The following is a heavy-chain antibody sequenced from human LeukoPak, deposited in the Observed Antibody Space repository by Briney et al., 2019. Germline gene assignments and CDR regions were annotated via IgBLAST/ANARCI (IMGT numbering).Heavy chain of an antibody. D-gene: IGHD2-8*01. V-gene: IGHV1-46*01. CDR1: GYTFTSYD. J-gene: IGHJ6*03. CDR2: INPSGGST. Sequence: ASVKVSCKASGYTFTSYDINWVRQATGQGLEWMGIINPSGGSTSYAQKFQGRVTMTRDMSTSTVYMELSSLRSEDTAVYYCARDRVDCTNGVCVAMDVWGKGTTVTVSS. CDR3: ARDRVDCTNGVCVAMDV.